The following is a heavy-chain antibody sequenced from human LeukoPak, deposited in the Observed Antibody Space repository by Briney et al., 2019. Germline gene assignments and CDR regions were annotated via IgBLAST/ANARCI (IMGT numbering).Heavy chain of an antibody. Sequence: GGSLRLSCAASGFTFSSYAMNWVRQAPGKGLEWVSYISSSGSTIYYADSVKGRFTISRDNAKNSLYLQMNSLRAEDTAVYYCAELGITMIGGVGGKGTTATISS. J-gene: IGHJ6*03. CDR2: ISSSGSTI. CDR3: AELGITMIGGV. V-gene: IGHV3-48*03. CDR1: GFTFSSYA. D-gene: IGHD3-10*02.